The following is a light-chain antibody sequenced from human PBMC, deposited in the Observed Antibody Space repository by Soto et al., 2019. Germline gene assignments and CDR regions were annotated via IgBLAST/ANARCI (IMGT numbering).Light chain of an antibody. CDR3: QTWGTGFQV. CDR1: SGYSSYA. V-gene: IGLV4-69*01. CDR2: LNKDGSH. J-gene: IGLJ2*01. Sequence: QPVLTQSPSASASLGASVKLNCTLSSGYSSYAIAWHQKQPGKGPRYLMDLNKDGSHSKGHGNPDRFSGSSSGAERYLILSSLQSADEADYYCQTWGTGFQVFGGGTKLTV.